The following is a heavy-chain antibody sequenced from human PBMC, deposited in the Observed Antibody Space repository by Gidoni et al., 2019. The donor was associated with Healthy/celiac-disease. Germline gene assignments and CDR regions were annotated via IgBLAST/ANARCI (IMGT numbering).Heavy chain of an antibody. V-gene: IGHV1-2*02. CDR2: INPNSGGT. J-gene: IGHJ2*01. CDR1: GYTFTGYY. Sequence: QVQLVQSGAEGKKPGASVKVSCKASGYTFTGYYMHWLRQAPGQGLEWMGWINPNSGGTNYAQKFQGRVTMTRDTSISTAYMELSRLRSDDTAVYYCARGVGGSYPYWYFDLWGRGTLVTVSS. CDR3: ARGVGGSYPYWYFDL. D-gene: IGHD1-26*01.